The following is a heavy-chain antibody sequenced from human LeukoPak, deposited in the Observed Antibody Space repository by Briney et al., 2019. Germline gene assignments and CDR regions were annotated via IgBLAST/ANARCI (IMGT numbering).Heavy chain of an antibody. Sequence: GSLRLSCAASGFTFSSYGMHWVRQAPGKGLEWIGSIYYSGSTYYNPSLKSRVTISVDTSKNQFSLKLSSVTAADTAVYYCAGISYYSRPDYWGQGTLVTVSS. J-gene: IGHJ4*02. CDR2: IYYSGST. V-gene: IGHV4-39*07. CDR1: GFTFSSYG. D-gene: IGHD6-13*01. CDR3: AGISYYSRPDY.